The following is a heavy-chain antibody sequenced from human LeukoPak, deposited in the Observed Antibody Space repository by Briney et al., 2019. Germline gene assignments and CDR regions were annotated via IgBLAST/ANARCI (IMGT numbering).Heavy chain of an antibody. CDR1: GGSFSGYY. CDR2: INHSGST. V-gene: IGHV4-34*01. D-gene: IGHD3-22*01. Sequence: PSETLSLTCAVYGGSFSGYYWSWIRQPPGKGLEWIGEINHSGSTNYNPSLKSRVTISVDTSKNQFSLKLSAVTAADTAVYYCARYYYDSSGHSPRYFDYWGQGTLVTVSS. J-gene: IGHJ4*02. CDR3: ARYYYDSSGHSPRYFDY.